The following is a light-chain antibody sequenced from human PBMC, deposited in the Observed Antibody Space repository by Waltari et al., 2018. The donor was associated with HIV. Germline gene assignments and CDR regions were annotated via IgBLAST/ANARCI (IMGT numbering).Light chain of an antibody. CDR1: PNINNS. J-gene: IGKJ1*01. V-gene: IGKV1-39*01. Sequence: DVQMNQSPSSMSASVGERITLTCRASPNINNSLNWYQPKPGKAPKLLIYGASSLQSGVPSRFSVSGSGTDFTLTISSLQPEDFATYYCQQTYTTPWTFGQGTKVEIK. CDR2: GAS. CDR3: QQTYTTPWT.